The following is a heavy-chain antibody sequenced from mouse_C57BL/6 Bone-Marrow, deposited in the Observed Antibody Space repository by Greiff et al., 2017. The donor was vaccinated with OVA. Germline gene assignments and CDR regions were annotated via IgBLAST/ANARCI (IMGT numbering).Heavy chain of an antibody. D-gene: IGHD1-1*02. CDR1: GFTFSDYG. CDR3: ARHGGTWYFDV. Sequence: EVMLVESGGGLVQPGGSLKLSCAASGFTFSDYGMAWVRQAPRKGPEWVAFISNLAYSIYYADTVTGRFTISRENAKNTLYLEMSSLRSEDTAMYYCARHGGTWYFDVWGTGTTVTVSS. V-gene: IGHV5-15*01. J-gene: IGHJ1*03. CDR2: ISNLAYSI.